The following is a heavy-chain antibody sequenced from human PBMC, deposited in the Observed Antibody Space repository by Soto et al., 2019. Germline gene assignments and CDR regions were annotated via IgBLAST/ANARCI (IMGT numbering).Heavy chain of an antibody. Sequence: PSETLSLTCAVSGYSISSGYYWGWIRQPPGKGLEWIGSIYHSGSTYYNPSLKSRVTISVDTSKNQFSLKLSSVTAADTAVYYCARDSGYCSGGSCNGYNWFDPWGQGTLVTVSS. CDR1: GYSISSGYY. D-gene: IGHD2-15*01. V-gene: IGHV4-38-2*02. CDR2: IYHSGST. CDR3: ARDSGYCSGGSCNGYNWFDP. J-gene: IGHJ5*02.